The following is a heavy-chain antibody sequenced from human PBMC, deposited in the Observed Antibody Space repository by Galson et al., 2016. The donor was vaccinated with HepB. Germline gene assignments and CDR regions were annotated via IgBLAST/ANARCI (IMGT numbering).Heavy chain of an antibody. Sequence: SLRLSCAASGFTFSSYWMHWVRQAPGKGLVWVSRINSDGRSTSYADSVKGRFTISRDNSKNTLYLQMNSLRAEDTAVYYCAKGLYGDYSYFDDWGQGTLVTVSS. J-gene: IGHJ4*02. CDR1: GFTFSSYW. CDR2: INSDGRST. CDR3: AKGLYGDYSYFDD. D-gene: IGHD4-17*01. V-gene: IGHV3-74*01.